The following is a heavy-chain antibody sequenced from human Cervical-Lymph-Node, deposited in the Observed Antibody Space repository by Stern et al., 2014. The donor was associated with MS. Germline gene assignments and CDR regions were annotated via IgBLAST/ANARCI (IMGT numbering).Heavy chain of an antibody. J-gene: IGHJ3*02. Sequence: QLVESGPEVKKPGTSVKVSCKASGFTFTSSAVQWGRQARGQRLESIGWIVVGSGNTNYAQKFQERVTITRDMSTSTAYMELSSLRSEDTAVYYCAAEPMYYSDSVGAFDIWGQGTMVTVSS. CDR3: AAEPMYYSDSVGAFDI. CDR1: GFTFTSSA. D-gene: IGHD3-22*01. CDR2: IVVGSGNT. V-gene: IGHV1-58*01.